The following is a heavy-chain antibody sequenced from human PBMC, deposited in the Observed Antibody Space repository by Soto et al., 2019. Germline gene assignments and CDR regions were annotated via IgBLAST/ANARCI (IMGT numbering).Heavy chain of an antibody. J-gene: IGHJ3*02. CDR2: IYPGDSDT. CDR3: ARSDYGSVLGAFAI. Sequence: GKGLEWMGIIYPGDSDTRYSPSLQGQVTISADKSISTAYLQWSSLKASDTAMYYCARSDYGSVLGAFAIWGQGTAVTVSS. V-gene: IGHV5-51*01. D-gene: IGHD4-17*01.